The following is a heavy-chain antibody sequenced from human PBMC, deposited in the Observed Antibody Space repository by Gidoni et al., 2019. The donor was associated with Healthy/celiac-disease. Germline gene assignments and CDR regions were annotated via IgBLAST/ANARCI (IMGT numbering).Heavy chain of an antibody. V-gene: IGHV3-21*01. CDR3: ARDPEEMATPQGVDY. CDR1: GFTFSSYS. CDR2: ISSSSSYI. Sequence: EVQLVESGGGLVKPGGSLRLSCAASGFTFSSYSMNWVRQAPGKGLEWVSSISSSSSYIYYADSVKGRFTISRDNAKNSLYLQMNSLRAEDTAVYYCARDPEEMATPQGVDYWGQGTLVTVSS. D-gene: IGHD5-12*01. J-gene: IGHJ4*02.